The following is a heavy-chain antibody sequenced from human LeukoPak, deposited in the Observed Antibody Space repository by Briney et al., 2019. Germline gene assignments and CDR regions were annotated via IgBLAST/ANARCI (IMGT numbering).Heavy chain of an antibody. Sequence: ASVRVSCKASGSFTSEYVHWVRQPPPQGLEWLGWINPDNDGKNVAQKFQGRVNMAGDTSIRTAYMELSRLTSGDTAVYDCARGPYGSGSYVRDPWGQGTQVTVSS. V-gene: IGHV1-2*02. CDR3: ARGPYGSGSYVRDP. D-gene: IGHD3-10*01. CDR1: GSFTSEY. J-gene: IGHJ5*02. CDR2: INPDNDGK.